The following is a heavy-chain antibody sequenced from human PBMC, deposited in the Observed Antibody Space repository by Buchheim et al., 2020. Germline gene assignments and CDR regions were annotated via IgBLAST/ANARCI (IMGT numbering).Heavy chain of an antibody. CDR1: GYSFTSYW. D-gene: IGHD3-3*01. V-gene: IGHV5-51*01. CDR2: IYPGDSDT. Sequence: EVQLVQSGAEVKKPGESLKISCKGSGYSFTSYWIGWVRQMPGKGLEWMGIIYPGDSDTRYSPSFQGQVTISADKSISTPYPQWSSLKASDTAMYYCASSRDYDFWSGYYSPPSRFDYWGQGTL. CDR3: ASSRDYDFWSGYYSPPSRFDY. J-gene: IGHJ4*02.